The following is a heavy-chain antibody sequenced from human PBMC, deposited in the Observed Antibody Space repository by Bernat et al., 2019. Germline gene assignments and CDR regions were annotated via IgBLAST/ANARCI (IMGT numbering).Heavy chain of an antibody. CDR1: GYTFTSYY. D-gene: IGHD1-1*01. CDR3: ARERPNSYNFDY. V-gene: IGHV1-46*01. Sequence: QVQLVQSGAEVKKPGASVKVSCKASGYTFTSYYIHWVRQAPGQGLEYMGIINPSGVSTSYAQKFQDRVTMTGDTSTSTVYMELSSLRSEDTAVYYCARERPNSYNFDYWGQGTLVNVSS. J-gene: IGHJ4*02. CDR2: INPSGVST.